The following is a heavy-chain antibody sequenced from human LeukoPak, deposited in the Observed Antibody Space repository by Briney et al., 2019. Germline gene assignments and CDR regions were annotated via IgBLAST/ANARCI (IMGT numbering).Heavy chain of an antibody. D-gene: IGHD2-21*02. CDR2: INPSNNGT. J-gene: IGHJ4*02. Sequence: GASVTVSCKASGYTFTGYYMHWVRQAPGQGLEWMGWINPSNNGTNYAQKFQGRVIMTRDTSISTAYMELSRLGSDDTAVYYCARGGSTDSIHSCGGNCYFLDYWGQGTLVTVTS. CDR1: GYTFTGYY. CDR3: ARGGSTDSIHSCGGNCYFLDY. V-gene: IGHV1-2*02.